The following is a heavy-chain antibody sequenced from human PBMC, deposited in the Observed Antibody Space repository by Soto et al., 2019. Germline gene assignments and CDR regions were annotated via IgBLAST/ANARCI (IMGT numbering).Heavy chain of an antibody. CDR3: ARRVKYGSGRRPAYYFDY. J-gene: IGHJ4*02. CDR1: GGSISSYY. V-gene: IGHV4-59*01. Sequence: KASETLSLTCTVSGGSISSYYWSWIRQPPGKGLEWIGDIYYSGNTNYNPSLKSRVTISVDTSKNQFSLKLSSVPAADTAVYYCARRVKYGSGRRPAYYFDYWGQGTLVTVSS. D-gene: IGHD3-10*01. CDR2: IYYSGNT.